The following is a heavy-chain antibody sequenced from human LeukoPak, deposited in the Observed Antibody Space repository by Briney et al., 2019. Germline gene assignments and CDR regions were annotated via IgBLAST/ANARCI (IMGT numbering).Heavy chain of an antibody. Sequence: SETLSLTCAAYGWSFSGYYWSWIRQPPGKGLEWIGEINHSGSTNYNPSLKSRVTISVDTSKNQFSLKLSSVTAADTAVYYCAFHLKNYYDSSGYSHAFDIWGQGTMVTVSS. CDR3: AFHLKNYYDSSGYSHAFDI. D-gene: IGHD3-22*01. CDR2: INHSGST. CDR1: GWSFSGYY. J-gene: IGHJ3*02. V-gene: IGHV4-34*01.